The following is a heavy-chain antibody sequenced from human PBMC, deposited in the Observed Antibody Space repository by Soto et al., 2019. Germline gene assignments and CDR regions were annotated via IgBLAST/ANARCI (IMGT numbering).Heavy chain of an antibody. CDR1: GYTFTGYY. CDR2: INPNSGGT. V-gene: IGHV1-2*04. CDR3: ASRSSYGDYARAPFDI. Sequence: QVQLVQSGAEVKKPGASVKVSCKASGYTFTGYYMHWVRQAPGQGLEWMGWINPNSGGTNYAQKFQGWVTMTRDTSISTAYMELSRLRSDDTAVYYCASRSSYGDYARAPFDIWGQGTMVTVSS. J-gene: IGHJ3*02. D-gene: IGHD4-17*01.